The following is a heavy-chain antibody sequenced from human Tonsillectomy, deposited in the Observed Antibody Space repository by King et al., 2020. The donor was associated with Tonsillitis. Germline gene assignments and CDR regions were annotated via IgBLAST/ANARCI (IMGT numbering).Heavy chain of an antibody. Sequence: VQLVQSGAEVKKPGASVKVSCKASGYTFTSYYMHWVRQAPGQGLEWMGIINPSGGSTSYAQKFQGRVTMTRDTSTSTVYMELCSLRSEDTAVYYCARDPYYYDSSGNADGYWYFDLWGRGTLVTVSS. J-gene: IGHJ2*01. CDR2: INPSGGST. CDR3: ARDPYYYDSSGNADGYWYFDL. CDR1: GYTFTSYY. D-gene: IGHD3-22*01. V-gene: IGHV1-46*03.